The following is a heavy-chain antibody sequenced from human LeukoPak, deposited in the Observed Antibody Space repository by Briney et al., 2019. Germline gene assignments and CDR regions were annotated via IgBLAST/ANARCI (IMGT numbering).Heavy chain of an antibody. CDR2: IYTSGSA. J-gene: IGHJ4*02. V-gene: IGHV4-4*07. D-gene: IGHD5-18*01. Sequence: SETLSLTCTVSGGSISTYYWSWIRQPAGKGLEWIGRIYTSGSANYNPSLKSRVTMSVDPSKNQFSLKLSSVTAADTAVYYCARALVDTAMGGIFDYWGQGTLVTVSS. CDR1: GGSISTYY. CDR3: ARALVDTAMGGIFDY.